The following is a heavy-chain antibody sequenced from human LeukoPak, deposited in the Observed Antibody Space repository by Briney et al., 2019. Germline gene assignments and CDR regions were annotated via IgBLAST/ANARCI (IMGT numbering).Heavy chain of an antibody. D-gene: IGHD6-19*01. CDR3: ARGRSSGWGPYYFDY. V-gene: IGHV1-46*01. CDR1: GYTFTSYY. J-gene: IGHJ4*02. Sequence: ASVKVSCKASGYTFTSYYMHWVRQAPGQGLEWMGIINPSGGSTSYAQKFQGRVTMTRDMSTSTDYMELSSLRSEDTAVYYCARGRSSGWGPYYFDYWGQGTLVTVSS. CDR2: INPSGGST.